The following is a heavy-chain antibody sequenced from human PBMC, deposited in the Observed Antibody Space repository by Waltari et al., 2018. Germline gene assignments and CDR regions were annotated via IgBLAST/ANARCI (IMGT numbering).Heavy chain of an antibody. D-gene: IGHD5-12*01. CDR1: GYPFPSSVGHY. Sequence: QVQLMQSEAEVRKPGASVKVSCKAAGYPFPSSVGHYMHWMRQAPGQGLEWMGWINPYSGGTKYAPKFQGRVTLTRDTSISTGYMELTGLRSDDTAVYYCARKMANPWYYDLWGRGTLVTVSS. CDR2: INPYSGGT. CDR3: ARKMANPWYYDL. V-gene: IGHV1-2*02. J-gene: IGHJ2*01.